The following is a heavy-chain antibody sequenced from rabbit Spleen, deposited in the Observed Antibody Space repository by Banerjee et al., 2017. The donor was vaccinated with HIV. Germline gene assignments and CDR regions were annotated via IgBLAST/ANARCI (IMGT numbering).Heavy chain of an antibody. Sequence: QEQLVESGGGLVQPEGSLTLTCKASGLDFSSNAMCWVRQAPGKGLEWIACIYIGSGGITYYASGAKGRFSISRSTSLNTVTLQMTSLTAADTATYFCVRDQAGYADYGPWYFNLWGPGTLVTVS. J-gene: IGHJ4*01. D-gene: IGHD6-1*01. CDR2: IYIGSGGIT. V-gene: IGHV1S47*01. CDR1: GLDFSSNA. CDR3: VRDQAGYADYGPWYFNL.